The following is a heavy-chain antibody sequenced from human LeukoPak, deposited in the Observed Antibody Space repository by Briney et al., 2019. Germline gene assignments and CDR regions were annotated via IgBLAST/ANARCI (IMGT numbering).Heavy chain of an antibody. CDR1: GDSISRSY. D-gene: IGHD6-13*01. V-gene: IGHV4-59*08. Sequence: SETLSLTCTVSGDSISRSYWSWIRQPPGKGLGWIGYIYYIGSTNYNPSLKSRVTISIDTSKNQFSLKLSSVTAADTAVYYCARHAGSSWSFFDYWGQGTLVTVSS. J-gene: IGHJ4*02. CDR3: ARHAGSSWSFFDY. CDR2: IYYIGST.